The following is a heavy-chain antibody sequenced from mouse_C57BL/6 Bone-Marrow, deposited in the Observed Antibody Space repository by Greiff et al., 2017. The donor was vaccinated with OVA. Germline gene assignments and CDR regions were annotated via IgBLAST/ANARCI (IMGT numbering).Heavy chain of an antibody. V-gene: IGHV6-6*01. CDR1: GFTFSDAW. D-gene: IGHD3-3*01. CDR3: TCTDRAPFDY. Sequence: EVKLQESGGGLVQPGGSMKLSCAASGFTFSDAWMDWVRQSPEKGLEWVAEIRNKADNHATYYAESVKGRFTISRDDSKSSVYLQMNSLRAEDTGIYYCTCTDRAPFDYWGQGTTLTVSS. J-gene: IGHJ2*01. CDR2: IRNKADNHAT.